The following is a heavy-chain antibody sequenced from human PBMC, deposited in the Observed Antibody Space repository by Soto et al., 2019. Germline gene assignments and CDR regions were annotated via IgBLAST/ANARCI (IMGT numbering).Heavy chain of an antibody. Sequence: QVQLVQSGAEVKKPGSSVNVSCKTSGGTFGNSAVTWVRQAPGQDLEWLGGIVPMFGTANYARKFQGSVTITADESTITAYMELNSRKTDDTAVHYCARDGDPQSAFWSGPLGGCRFGPWGQGTLVTVTS. CDR2: IVPMFGTA. J-gene: IGHJ5*02. V-gene: IGHV1-69*12. D-gene: IGHD3-3*01. CDR3: ARDGDPQSAFWSGPLGGCRFGP. CDR1: GGTFGNSA.